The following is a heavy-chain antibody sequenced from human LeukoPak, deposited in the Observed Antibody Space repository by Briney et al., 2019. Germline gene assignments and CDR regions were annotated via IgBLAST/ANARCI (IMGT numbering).Heavy chain of an antibody. J-gene: IGHJ6*02. D-gene: IGHD3-3*01. Sequence: PGGSLRLSCIASGFIFGDHAMSWVRQPPGKGLEWVGFIRSKAYGATIEYAASVKGRFTISRDDSKGIAYLQMYDLKTEDTALYYLSRGPILPRIHNGIDVWGQGTTVTVSS. V-gene: IGHV3-49*04. CDR1: GFIFGDHA. CDR2: IRSKAYGATI. CDR3: SRGPILPRIHNGIDV.